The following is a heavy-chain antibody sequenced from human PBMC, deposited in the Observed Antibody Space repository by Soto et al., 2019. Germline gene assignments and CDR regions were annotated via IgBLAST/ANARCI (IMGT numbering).Heavy chain of an antibody. D-gene: IGHD5-18*01. CDR2: ISHSGST. Sequence: QVQLQESGPGLVKPSGTLSLTCAVSGGSISSSHWWSWVGQPPGKGREWIGEISHSGSTNYNPSLKSRVTISVDKSKNQFSLNLSSVTAADAAVYYCAREVYNYGPRGFDYWGQGTLVTVSS. CDR3: AREVYNYGPRGFDY. CDR1: GGSISSSHW. V-gene: IGHV4-4*02. J-gene: IGHJ4*02.